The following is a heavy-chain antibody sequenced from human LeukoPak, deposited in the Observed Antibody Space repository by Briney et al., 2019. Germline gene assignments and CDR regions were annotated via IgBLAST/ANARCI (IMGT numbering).Heavy chain of an antibody. CDR1: GDSVSSNRTA. CDR3: ARGWALGS. J-gene: IGHJ5*02. V-gene: IGHV6-1*01. CDR2: TYYRSKWYN. D-gene: IGHD3-3*02. Sequence: SQTLSLTCAISGDSVSSNRTAWNWIRHSPSRDLQWLGKTYYRSKWYNDYAVSVKSRITINPDTTKNQFSLQLNSVTPEDTAVYYCARGWALGSWGQGTLVTVSS.